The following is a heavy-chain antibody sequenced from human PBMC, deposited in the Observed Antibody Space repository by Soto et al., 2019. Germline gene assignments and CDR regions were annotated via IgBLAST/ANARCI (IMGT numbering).Heavy chain of an antibody. J-gene: IGHJ4*02. Sequence: QVQLVQSGAEVKKPGSSVKVSCKASGGTFSSYTISWVRQAPGQGLEWMGRIIPILGIANYAQKFQGRVTITADKSTSTAYMELSSLRSEDTAVYYCARGTVTAALSTFFDYWGQGTLVTVS. D-gene: IGHD2-21*02. CDR3: ARGTVTAALSTFFDY. V-gene: IGHV1-69*02. CDR2: IIPILGIA. CDR1: GGTFSSYT.